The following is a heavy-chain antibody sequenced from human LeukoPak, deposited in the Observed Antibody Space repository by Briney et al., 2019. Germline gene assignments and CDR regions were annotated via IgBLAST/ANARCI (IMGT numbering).Heavy chain of an antibody. V-gene: IGHV4-39*07. CDR1: GGSISSSSYY. Sequence: PSETLSLTCTVSGGSISSSSYYWGWIRQPPGKGLEWIGSIYYSGSTYYNPSLKSRVTISVDTSKNQFSLKLSSVTAADTAVYYCAKHSHDGSAPYYEVRFDSWGQGTLVTASS. J-gene: IGHJ4*02. CDR3: AKHSHDGSAPYYEVRFDS. D-gene: IGHD3-22*01. CDR2: IYYSGST.